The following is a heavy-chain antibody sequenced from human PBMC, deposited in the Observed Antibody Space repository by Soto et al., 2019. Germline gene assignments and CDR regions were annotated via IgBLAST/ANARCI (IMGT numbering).Heavy chain of an antibody. CDR1: GYTFTSYG. D-gene: IGHD3-10*01. Sequence: ASVKVSCKASGYTFTSYGISWVRQAPGQGLEWMGWISAYNGNTNYAQKLQGRVTMTTDTSTSTAYMELRSLRSDDTAVYYCARDRGITMVRGVIRPFDYWGQGTLVTVSS. CDR3: ARDRGITMVRGVIRPFDY. J-gene: IGHJ4*02. CDR2: ISAYNGNT. V-gene: IGHV1-18*01.